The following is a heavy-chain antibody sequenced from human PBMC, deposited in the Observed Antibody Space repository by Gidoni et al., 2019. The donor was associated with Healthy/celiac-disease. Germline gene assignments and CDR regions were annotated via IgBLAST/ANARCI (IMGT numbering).Heavy chain of an antibody. CDR1: GGSFSGYY. D-gene: IGHD3-10*01. V-gene: IGHV4-34*01. CDR3: ASMVRGVRRVDY. CDR2: INHSGST. J-gene: IGHJ4*02. Sequence: QVQLQQWGAGLLKPSETLSLTCAVYGGSFSGYYWSWIRQPPGKGLEWSGEINHSGSTNYHPSLKSRVTISVYTSKNQFSLKLSSVTAADTAVYYCASMVRGVRRVDYWGQGTLVTVSS.